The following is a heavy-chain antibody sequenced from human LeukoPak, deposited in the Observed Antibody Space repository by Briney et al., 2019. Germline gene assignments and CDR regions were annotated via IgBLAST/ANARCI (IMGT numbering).Heavy chain of an antibody. D-gene: IGHD1-1*01. CDR3: ARDTWKDYYYYYMDI. CDR2: IFHSGTT. J-gene: IGHJ6*03. V-gene: IGHV4-38-2*02. Sequence: SETLSLTCTVSGYSISSAYYWGWVRQPPGKGLEWIGSIFHSGTTYYTPSLRGRVTISLDTSKNQFFLKLSSVTAADTAVYYCARDTWKDYYYYYMDIWGKGTTVTVSS. CDR1: GYSISSAYY.